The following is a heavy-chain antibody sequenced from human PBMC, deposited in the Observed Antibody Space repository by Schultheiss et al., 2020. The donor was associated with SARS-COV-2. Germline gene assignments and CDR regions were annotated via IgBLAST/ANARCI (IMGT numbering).Heavy chain of an antibody. J-gene: IGHJ5*02. CDR3: ARAPMLVPGVPKSQRVYWFDP. CDR1: GYTFTSYG. D-gene: IGHD2-2*01. Sequence: ASVKVSCKASGYTFTSYGISWVRQAPGQGLEWMGWISAYNGNTNYAQKLQGRVTMTTDTSTSTAYMELRSLRSDDTAVYYCARAPMLVPGVPKSQRVYWFDPWGQGTLVTVSS. CDR2: ISAYNGNT. V-gene: IGHV1-18*01.